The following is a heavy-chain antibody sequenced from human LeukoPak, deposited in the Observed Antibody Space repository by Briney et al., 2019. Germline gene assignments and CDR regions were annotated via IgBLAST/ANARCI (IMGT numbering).Heavy chain of an antibody. J-gene: IGHJ4*02. D-gene: IGHD3-22*01. CDR2: INHSGSP. CDR3: ARVRGLRYYDSSGYYYTFDY. CDR1: GGSFSGYY. V-gene: IGHV4-34*01. Sequence: SETLSLTCAVYGGSFSGYYWSWIRQPPGKGLEWIGEINHSGSPNYNPSLKSRVTISVDTSKNQFSLKLSSVTAADTAVYYCARVRGLRYYDSSGYYYTFDYWGQGTLVTVSS.